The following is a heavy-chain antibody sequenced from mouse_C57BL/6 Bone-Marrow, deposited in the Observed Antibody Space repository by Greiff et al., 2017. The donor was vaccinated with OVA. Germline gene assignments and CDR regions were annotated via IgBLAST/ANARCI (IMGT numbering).Heavy chain of an antibody. J-gene: IGHJ1*03. CDR1: GYSITSGYY. CDR2: ISYDGSN. V-gene: IGHV3-6*01. CDR3: AGGEWLLRDWYFDV. Sequence: EVKLQESGPGLVKPSQSLSLTCSVTGYSITSGYYWNWIRQFPGNKLEWMGYISYDGSNNYNPSLKNRISITRDTSKNQFFLKLNSVTTEDTATYYCAGGEWLLRDWYFDVWGTGTTVTVSS. D-gene: IGHD2-3*01.